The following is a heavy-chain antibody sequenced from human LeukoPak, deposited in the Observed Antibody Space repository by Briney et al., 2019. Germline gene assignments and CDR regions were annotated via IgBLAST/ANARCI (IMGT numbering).Heavy chain of an antibody. CDR2: IYPADSNI. D-gene: IGHD6-19*01. V-gene: IGHV5-51*01. CDR1: GYRFSDYW. J-gene: IGHJ3*02. Sequence: GESLEISCKGSGYRFSDYWIGWVRQMPGKGLEWMGIIYPADSNIRYSPSFQGLVAISADKSINTAYLQWSSLKASDTAMYYCARDSSGSLGRAFDIWGQGTMVTVSS. CDR3: ARDSSGSLGRAFDI.